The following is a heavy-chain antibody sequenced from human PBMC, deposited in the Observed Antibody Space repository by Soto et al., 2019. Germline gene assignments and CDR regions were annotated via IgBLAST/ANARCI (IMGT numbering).Heavy chain of an antibody. D-gene: IGHD2-2*01. CDR2: ITSSSSTI. CDR1: GFTFSSYS. J-gene: IGHJ4*02. V-gene: IGHV3-48*01. Sequence: PGGSLRLSCAASGFTFSSYSMNRVRQAPGKGLELVSYITSSSSTIYYADSVKGRFTISRDNSKNTLYLQMNSLRAEDTAVYYCASPPYGPHIVVVPAAIGGDYWGQGTLVTAPQ. CDR3: ASPPYGPHIVVVPAAIGGDY.